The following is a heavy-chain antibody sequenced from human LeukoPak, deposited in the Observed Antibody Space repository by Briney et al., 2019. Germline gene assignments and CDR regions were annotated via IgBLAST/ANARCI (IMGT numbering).Heavy chain of an antibody. CDR3: AKGSIDDFWSGYPERYYYYYGMDV. Sequence: DPGGSLRLSCAASGFTVSSNYMSWVRQAPGKGLEWVSVIYSGGSTYYADSVKGRFTISRDNSKNTLYLQMNSLRAEDTAVYYCAKGSIDDFWSGYPERYYYYYGMDVWGQGTTVTVSS. V-gene: IGHV3-53*01. CDR2: IYSGGST. D-gene: IGHD3-3*01. J-gene: IGHJ6*02. CDR1: GFTVSSNY.